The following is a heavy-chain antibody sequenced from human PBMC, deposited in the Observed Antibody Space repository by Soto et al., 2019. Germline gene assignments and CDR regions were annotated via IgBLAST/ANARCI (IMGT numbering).Heavy chain of an antibody. Sequence: GSVKVCFKASGYSFTGYYMHLVRQAPGQGLEWMGWINPNSGGTNYAQKFQGWVTMTRDTSISTAYMELSRLRSDDTAVYYCAREGEGDGFYGMDVWGQGTTVTVSS. D-gene: IGHD2-21*01. V-gene: IGHV1-2*04. CDR1: GYSFTGYY. J-gene: IGHJ6*01. CDR3: AREGEGDGFYGMDV. CDR2: INPNSGGT.